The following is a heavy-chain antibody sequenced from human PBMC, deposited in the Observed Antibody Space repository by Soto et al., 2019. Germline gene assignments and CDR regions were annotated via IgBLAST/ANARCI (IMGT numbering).Heavy chain of an antibody. CDR1: GGTFSSYA. J-gene: IGHJ5*02. CDR2: IIPIFGTA. CDR3: ARAWGYCSGGSCKESMGWFDP. V-gene: IGHV1-69*01. D-gene: IGHD2-15*01. Sequence: QVQLVQSGAEVKKPGSSVKVSCKASGGTFSSYAISWVRQAPGQGLEWMGGIIPIFGTANYAQKFQGRVTITADEYTSTAYMELSSLRSEDTAVYYCARAWGYCSGGSCKESMGWFDPWGQGTLVTVSS.